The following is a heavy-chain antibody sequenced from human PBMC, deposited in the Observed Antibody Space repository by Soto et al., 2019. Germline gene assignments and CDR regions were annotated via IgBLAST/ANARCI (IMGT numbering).Heavy chain of an antibody. CDR1: GYTFISYG. CDR2: ISPYNGNT. J-gene: IGHJ3*02. Sequence: HVQLVQSGAEVKKPGASLKVSCKASGYTFISYGVSWVRQAPGQGLEWLGWISPYNGNTNYAQKIQGRITMTTHTSTSTVYMDLRSLRTDDTAIYYCARDQTKWLTVAFDIWGQGTMVVVSS. D-gene: IGHD5-12*01. V-gene: IGHV1-18*01. CDR3: ARDQTKWLTVAFDI.